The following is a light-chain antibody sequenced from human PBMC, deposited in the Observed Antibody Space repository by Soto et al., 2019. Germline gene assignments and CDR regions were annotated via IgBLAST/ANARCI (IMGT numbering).Light chain of an antibody. CDR1: SGSVSTSHY. J-gene: IGLJ3*02. V-gene: IGLV8-61*01. CDR2: STN. Sequence: QTVVTQEPSFSVSPGETVTLTCGLSSGSVSTSHYPSWYQQTPGQPPRTLIQSTNRRSSGVPDRFSGSILGNKADLTSTGAQADDECDYFCVLFVGSGINWVFGGGTKVTVL. CDR3: VLFVGSGINWV.